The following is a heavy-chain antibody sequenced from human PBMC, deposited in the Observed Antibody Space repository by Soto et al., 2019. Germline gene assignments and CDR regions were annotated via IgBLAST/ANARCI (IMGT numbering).Heavy chain of an antibody. J-gene: IGHJ4*02. Sequence: QVQLVESGGGVVQPGRSLRLSCAASGFTFSSYGMHWVRQAPGKGLEWVAVIWYDGSNKYYADSVKGRFTISRDNSKNTLYLQMNSLRAEDTAVYYCARDTEYDILTAWGQGTLVTVSS. D-gene: IGHD3-9*01. V-gene: IGHV3-33*01. CDR1: GFTFSSYG. CDR2: IWYDGSNK. CDR3: ARDTEYDILTA.